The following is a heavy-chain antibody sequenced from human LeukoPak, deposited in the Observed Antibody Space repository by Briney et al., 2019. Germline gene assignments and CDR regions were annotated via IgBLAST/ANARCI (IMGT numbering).Heavy chain of an antibody. CDR2: ISSSGRTI. D-gene: IGHD5-24*01. CDR1: GFTFRAYS. Sequence: GGSLRLSCAASGFTFRAYSMNWVRQALGKGLEWVSYISSSGRTIYYADSVKGRFTISRDNAKNSMYLLMNSLKSEDTAVYYCAKVDDYGDYWGQGTLVTVSS. V-gene: IGHV3-48*01. CDR3: AKVDDYGDY. J-gene: IGHJ4*02.